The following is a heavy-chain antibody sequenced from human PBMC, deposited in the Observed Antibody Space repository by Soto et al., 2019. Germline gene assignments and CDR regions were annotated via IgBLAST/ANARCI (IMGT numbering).Heavy chain of an antibody. D-gene: IGHD2-8*01. J-gene: IGHJ3*02. V-gene: IGHV3-11*06. Sequence: PGGSLRLPWAASGVNFSDYCMSWIRQAPGKGLAWVSYISSSSSYTNYAESVKGRFTISRDNAKNSLYLQMNSLRAEDTAVYYCARDSTHGAFDIGGQGTMVTV. CDR3: ARDSTHGAFDI. CDR1: GVNFSDYC. CDR2: ISSSSSYT.